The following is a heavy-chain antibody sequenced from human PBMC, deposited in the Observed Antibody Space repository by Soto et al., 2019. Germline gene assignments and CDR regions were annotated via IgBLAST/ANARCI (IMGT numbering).Heavy chain of an antibody. CDR2: IWYDGSNK. Sequence: PGGSLRLSCAASGFTFSRYGMHWVRQAPGKGLEWVAVIWYDGSNKYYADSVKGRFTLSRDNSKNTLYLQMNSLRAEDTAVYYCARDVAAAGTLDYWGQGTLVTVSS. V-gene: IGHV3-33*01. CDR1: GFTFSRYG. CDR3: ARDVAAAGTLDY. J-gene: IGHJ4*02. D-gene: IGHD6-13*01.